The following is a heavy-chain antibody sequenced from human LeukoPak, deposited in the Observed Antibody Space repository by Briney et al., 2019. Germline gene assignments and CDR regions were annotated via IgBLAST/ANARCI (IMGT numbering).Heavy chain of an antibody. Sequence: ASVKVSCKASGYTFTSYAMNWVRQAPGQGLEWMGWINTNTGNPTYAQGFTGRFVFSLDTSVSTAYLQISSLKAEDTAVYYCARDGGLLWFGELFHKQYYYGMDVWGQGTTVTVSS. J-gene: IGHJ6*02. V-gene: IGHV7-4-1*02. CDR1: GYTFTSYA. CDR2: INTNTGNP. CDR3: ARDGGLLWFGELFHKQYYYGMDV. D-gene: IGHD3-10*01.